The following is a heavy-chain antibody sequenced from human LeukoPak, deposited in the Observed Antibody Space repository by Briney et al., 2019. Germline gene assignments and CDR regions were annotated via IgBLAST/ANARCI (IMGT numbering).Heavy chain of an antibody. D-gene: IGHD6-19*01. CDR1: GYTFTSYY. V-gene: IGHV1-46*01. Sequence: ASVKDSCKASGYTFTSYYMHWVRQAPGQELEWMGIINPSAGSTSYAQKFQGRVTMTRDTSTSTVYMELSSLRSEDTAVYYCASPEPRESSSGDYYYYGMDVWGQGTTVTVSS. J-gene: IGHJ6*02. CDR2: INPSAGST. CDR3: ASPEPRESSSGDYYYYGMDV.